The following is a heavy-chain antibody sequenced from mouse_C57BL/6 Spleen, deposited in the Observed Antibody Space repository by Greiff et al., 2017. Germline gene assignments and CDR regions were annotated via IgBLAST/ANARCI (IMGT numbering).Heavy chain of an antibody. J-gene: IGHJ4*01. V-gene: IGHV14-4*01. CDR1: GFNIKDDY. CDR3: TTATGYYAMDY. Sequence: VQLKESGAELVRPGASVKLSCTASGFNIKDDYMHWVKQRPEQGLEWIGWIDPENGDTEYASKFQGKATITADTYSNTAYLQLSSLTSEDTAVYYCTTATGYYAMDYWGQGTSVTVSS. CDR2: IDPENGDT.